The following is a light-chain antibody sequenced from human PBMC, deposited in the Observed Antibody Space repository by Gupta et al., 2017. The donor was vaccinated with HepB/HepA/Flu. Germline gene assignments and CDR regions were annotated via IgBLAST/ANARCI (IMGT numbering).Light chain of an antibody. V-gene: IGLV3-21*01. CDR1: NIGTKG. CDR3: QVWESSNDSAV. Sequence: SYLLTQPPSVSVAPGQTASITCGGNNIGTKGVHWYQQKPGQAPVMVIYNDSDRPSGIPERFSGSNSGSTATLTISMGEAGDEAEDYCQVWESSNDSAVFGGGTKLTVL. CDR2: NDS. J-gene: IGLJ2*01.